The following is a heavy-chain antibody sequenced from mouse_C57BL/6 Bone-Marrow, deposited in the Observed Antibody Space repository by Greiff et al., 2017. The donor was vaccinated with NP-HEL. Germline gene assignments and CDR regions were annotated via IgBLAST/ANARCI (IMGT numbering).Heavy chain of an antibody. Sequence: QVQLQQPGAELVMPGASVKLSCKASGYTFTSYWMHWVKQRPGQGLEWIGEIDPSDSYTNYNQKFKGKSTLTVDKSSSTAYMQLSSLTSEDSAVYYCALYGYGPVWGTGTTVTVSS. V-gene: IGHV1-69*01. J-gene: IGHJ1*03. D-gene: IGHD2-2*01. CDR2: IDPSDSYT. CDR1: GYTFTSYW. CDR3: ALYGYGPV.